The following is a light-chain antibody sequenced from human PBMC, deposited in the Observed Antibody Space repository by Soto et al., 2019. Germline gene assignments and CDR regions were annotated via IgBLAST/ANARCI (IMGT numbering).Light chain of an antibody. CDR2: EVS. V-gene: IGLV2-8*01. CDR3: SSYAGSNNVR. CDR1: SSDVGGYAY. Sequence: QSALTQPPSASGSPGQSVTISCTGTSSDVGGYAYVSWYQQHPGKAPKLMIYEVSKRPSGVPDRFSGSKSGNTASLTVSGLQAEDEADYYCSSYAGSNNVRFGGGTKVTVL. J-gene: IGLJ3*02.